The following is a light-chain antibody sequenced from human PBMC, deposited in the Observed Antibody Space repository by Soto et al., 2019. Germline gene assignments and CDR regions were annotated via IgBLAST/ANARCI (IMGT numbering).Light chain of an antibody. J-gene: IGLJ2*01. CDR1: SIDVGGYNY. V-gene: IGLV2-14*03. CDR2: DVI. CDR3: SSYTSSSTYVV. Sequence: QSPLTQPASVSGSPGQSITISCTGTSIDVGGYNYVSWYQQHPGKAPKLMIYDVINRPSGVSNRFSGSKSGNSASLTISGLQAEDEADYYCSSYTSSSTYVVFGGGTKLTVL.